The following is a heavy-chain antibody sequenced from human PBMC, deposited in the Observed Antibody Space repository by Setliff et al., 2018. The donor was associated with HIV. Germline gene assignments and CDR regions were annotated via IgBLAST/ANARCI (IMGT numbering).Heavy chain of an antibody. V-gene: IGHV4-59*11. CDR3: ARGGKRASDI. Sequence: SETLSLTCTVSGDSINSHFWTWIRQSPRKGLEWIGYISSTGAAWYNPSLKSRVTMSIATSKIHFSLTLSSVSGADTALYFCARGGKRASDIWGQGAMVTVSS. CDR1: GDSINSHF. CDR2: ISSTGAA. J-gene: IGHJ3*02.